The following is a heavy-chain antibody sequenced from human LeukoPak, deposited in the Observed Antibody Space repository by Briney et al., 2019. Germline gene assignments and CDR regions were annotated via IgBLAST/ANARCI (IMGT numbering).Heavy chain of an antibody. Sequence: PSETLSLTCAVYGGSFSGYYWSWIRQPPGKGLEWIGEINHSGSTNYNPSLKSRVTISVDTSKNQFSLKLSSVTAADTAVYYCARGLTIFGVVSQNYWGQGTLVTVSS. J-gene: IGHJ4*02. V-gene: IGHV4-34*01. D-gene: IGHD3-3*01. CDR3: ARGLTIFGVVSQNY. CDR1: GGSFSGYY. CDR2: INHSGST.